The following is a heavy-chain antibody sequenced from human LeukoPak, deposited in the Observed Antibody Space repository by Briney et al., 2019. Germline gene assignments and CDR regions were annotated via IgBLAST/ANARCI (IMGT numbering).Heavy chain of an antibody. V-gene: IGHV3-53*01. CDR1: GFTVSSNY. CDR2: IYSGGST. J-gene: IGHJ3*02. D-gene: IGHD2-15*01. Sequence: HPGGSLRLSCAASGFTVSSNYMSWVRQAPGKGLEWVSVIYSGGSTYYADSVKGRFTISRDNSKNTLYLQMNSLRVEDTAVNYCAREIYCSASSCTGGVFDIWGQGTMVTVSS. CDR3: AREIYCSASSCTGGVFDI.